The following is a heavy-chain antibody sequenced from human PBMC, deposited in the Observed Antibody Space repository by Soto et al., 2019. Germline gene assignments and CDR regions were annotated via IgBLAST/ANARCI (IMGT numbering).Heavy chain of an antibody. V-gene: IGHV3-23*01. J-gene: IGHJ4*02. CDR3: AKNWDTTSSSSSH. Sequence: EVQLLESGGRLVQPGGSLRLSCAASGFTFTTYAMSWVRQAPGKGLEWVSAISGSGGSTYYADSVKGRFTISRDNSKNTLYLQMNSLRAEDTAVYYCAKNWDTTSSSSSHWGQGTLVSVSS. CDR2: ISGSGGST. CDR1: GFTFTTYA. D-gene: IGHD6-6*01.